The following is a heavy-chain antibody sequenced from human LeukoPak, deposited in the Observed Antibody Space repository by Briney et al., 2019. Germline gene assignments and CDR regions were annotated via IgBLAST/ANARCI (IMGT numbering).Heavy chain of an antibody. V-gene: IGHV4-59*08. CDR1: GGSITGYH. CDR3: ARHSRKLVAEVRDY. J-gene: IGHJ4*02. D-gene: IGHD5-12*01. CDR2: IHYSGRT. Sequence: SETLCLPCTVSGGSITGYHWSWIRKPPGKELEWIAYIHYSGRTKYNPYLKSRVTISLDTSKNQPSLKLSAVAAADTALYYCARHSRKLVAEVRDYWGEGTLVTVSS.